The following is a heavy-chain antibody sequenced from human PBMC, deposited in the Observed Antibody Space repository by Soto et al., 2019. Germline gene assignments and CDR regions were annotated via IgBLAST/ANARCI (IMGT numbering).Heavy chain of an antibody. CDR1: GYTFTSYY. D-gene: IGHD1-26*01. V-gene: IGHV1-46*01. CDR2: INPSGGST. CDR3: ARSSGGGSYWINFDY. Sequence: VASVKVSCKASGYTFTSYYMHWVRQAPGQGLEWMGIINPSGGSTSYAQKFQGRVTMTRDTSTSTVYMELSSLRSEDTAVYYCARSSGGGSYWINFDYWGQGTLVTVSS. J-gene: IGHJ4*02.